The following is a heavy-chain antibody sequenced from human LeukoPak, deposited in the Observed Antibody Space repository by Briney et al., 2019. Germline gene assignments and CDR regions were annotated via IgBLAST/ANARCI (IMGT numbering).Heavy chain of an antibody. D-gene: IGHD3-10*01. Sequence: GGSLRLSCAASGFTFSSYSMNWVRQAPGKGLEWVSYISSSSSTIYYADSVRGRFTISRDNAKNSLYLQMNSLRAEDTAVYYCARWSGSGSYYNGDYYYGMDVWGQGTTVTVSS. CDR3: ARWSGSGSYYNGDYYYGMDV. CDR2: ISSSSSTI. J-gene: IGHJ6*02. V-gene: IGHV3-48*01. CDR1: GFTFSSYS.